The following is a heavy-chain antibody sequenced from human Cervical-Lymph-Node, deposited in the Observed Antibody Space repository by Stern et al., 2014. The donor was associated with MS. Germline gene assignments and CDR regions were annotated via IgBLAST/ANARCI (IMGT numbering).Heavy chain of an antibody. Sequence: QVQLVQSGAEVRRPGASVKVSCETSGYTFTNDDLYWVRQAPGQGLEWVGRMNPNSGETVYAQKFQGRVFMTRNVSIRTAYMELTSLRSEDTAVYYCARGRKWFGENAGLGRWLDPWGQGTQVIVSS. D-gene: IGHD3-10*01. CDR3: ARGRKWFGENAGLGRWLDP. V-gene: IGHV1-8*01. J-gene: IGHJ5*02. CDR2: MNPNSGET. CDR1: GYTFTNDD.